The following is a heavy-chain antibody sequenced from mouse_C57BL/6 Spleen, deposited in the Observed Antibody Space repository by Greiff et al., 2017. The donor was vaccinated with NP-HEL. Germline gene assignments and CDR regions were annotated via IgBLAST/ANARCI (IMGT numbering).Heavy chain of an antibody. D-gene: IGHD2-1*01. J-gene: IGHJ2*01. CDR2: IYPGDGDT. V-gene: IGHV1-80*01. CDR3: ARGYYGNFLFDY. Sequence: VQLVESGAELVKPGASVKISCKASGYAFSSYWMNWVKQRPGKGLEWIGQIYPGDGDTNYNGKFKGKATLTADKSSSTAYMQLSSLTSEDSAVYFCARGYYGNFLFDYWGQGTTLTVSS. CDR1: GYAFSSYW.